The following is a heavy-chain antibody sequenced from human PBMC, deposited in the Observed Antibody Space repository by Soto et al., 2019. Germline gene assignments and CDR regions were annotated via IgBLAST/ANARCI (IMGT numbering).Heavy chain of an antibody. V-gene: IGHV4-59*08. J-gene: IGHJ4*02. CDR1: GGSISCYC. D-gene: IGHD3-10*01. CDR2: IYYSGST. CDR3: ASCPQNCITSSPCCLFFDY. Sequence: PSETLSLTCTVSGGSISCYCCSWIRQPPGKGLEWIGYIYYSGSTNYNPSLKSRVTISVDTSKNQFSLKLSSVTAADTAVYYCASCPQNCITSSPCCLFFDYWGQGTLVTVSS.